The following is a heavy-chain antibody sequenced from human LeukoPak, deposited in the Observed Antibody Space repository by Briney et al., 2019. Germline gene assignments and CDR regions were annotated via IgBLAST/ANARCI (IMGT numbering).Heavy chain of an antibody. V-gene: IGHV3-23*01. CDR3: SRGGRGTWFEP. J-gene: IGHJ5*02. Sequence: RSGGSLRLSCAASGFTFSSYAMSWVRQAPGKGLEWVSAISISVGSTYYADSVKGRFTISRDNSKNMLYLQMNSLRAEDTAVYYWSRGGRGTWFEPWGQGTLLNVSS. D-gene: IGHD3-10*01. CDR2: ISISVGST. CDR1: GFTFSSYA.